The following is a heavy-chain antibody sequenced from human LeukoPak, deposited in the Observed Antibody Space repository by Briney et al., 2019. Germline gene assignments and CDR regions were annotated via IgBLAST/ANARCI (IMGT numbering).Heavy chain of an antibody. CDR2: MSHDGSNK. Sequence: GGSLRLSCAASGFTVSWYGMHWVRQAPGKGLEWVAVMSHDGSNKYYADSLKGRFTISRDNSKNTLYLQMNSLRAEDTAVYYCAREGGQLSASTFDPWGQGTLVTVSS. J-gene: IGHJ5*02. V-gene: IGHV3-30*03. CDR3: AREGGQLSASTFDP. CDR1: GFTVSWYG. D-gene: IGHD5-18*01.